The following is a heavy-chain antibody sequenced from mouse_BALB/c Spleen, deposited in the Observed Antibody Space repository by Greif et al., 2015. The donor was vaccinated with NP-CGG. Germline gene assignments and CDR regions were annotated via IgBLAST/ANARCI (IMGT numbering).Heavy chain of an antibody. CDR3: ARDGNYWYFDV. V-gene: IGHV5-4*02. CDR2: ISDGGSYT. CDR1: GFTFSDYY. J-gene: IGHJ1*01. Sequence: EVQGVESGGGLVKPGGSLKLSCAASGFTFSDYYMYWVRQTPEKRLEWVATISDGGSYTYYPDSVKGRFTISRDNAKNNLYLQMSSLKPEDTAMYYCARDGNYWYFDVWGAGTTVTVSS. D-gene: IGHD2-1*01.